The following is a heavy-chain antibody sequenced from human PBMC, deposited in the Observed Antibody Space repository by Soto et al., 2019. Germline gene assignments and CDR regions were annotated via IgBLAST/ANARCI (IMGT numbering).Heavy chain of an antibody. CDR3: ARDLITMVRGPYPYYYGMDV. CDR1: GYTFTSYA. D-gene: IGHD3-10*01. J-gene: IGHJ6*02. CDR2: INAGNGNT. Sequence: GASVKVSCKASGYTFTSYAMHWVRQAPGQRLEWMGWINAGNGNTKYSQKFQGRVTITRDTSASTAYMELSSLRSEDTAVYYCARDLITMVRGPYPYYYGMDVWGQGTTVTVS. V-gene: IGHV1-3*01.